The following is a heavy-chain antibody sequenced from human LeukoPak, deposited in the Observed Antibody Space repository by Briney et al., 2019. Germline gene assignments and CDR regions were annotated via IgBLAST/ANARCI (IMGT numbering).Heavy chain of an antibody. D-gene: IGHD3-22*01. Sequence: GGSLRLSCAASGFTFSNAWMSWVRQAPGKGLEWVGRIKSKTDGGTTDYAAPVKGIFTISRDDSKNTLYLQMNSLKTEDTAVYYCTTDPDYYDSSGYXYVRVYWGQGTLVTVSS. V-gene: IGHV3-15*01. J-gene: IGHJ4*02. CDR3: TTDPDYYDSSGYXYVRVY. CDR2: IKSKTDGGTT. CDR1: GFTFSNAW.